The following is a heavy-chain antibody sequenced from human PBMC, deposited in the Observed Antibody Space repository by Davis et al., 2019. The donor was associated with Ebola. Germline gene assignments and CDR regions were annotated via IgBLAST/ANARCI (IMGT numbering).Heavy chain of an antibody. J-gene: IGHJ4*02. Sequence: MPSETLSLTCTVSGGSISSYYWGWIRQPPGKGLEWIGSIYYSGSTYYNPSLKSRVTISVDTSKNQFSLKLSSVTAADTAVYYCARHLVWNPFDYWGQGTLVTVSS. CDR3: ARHLVWNPFDY. CDR2: IYYSGST. V-gene: IGHV4-39*01. CDR1: GGSISSYY. D-gene: IGHD1-1*01.